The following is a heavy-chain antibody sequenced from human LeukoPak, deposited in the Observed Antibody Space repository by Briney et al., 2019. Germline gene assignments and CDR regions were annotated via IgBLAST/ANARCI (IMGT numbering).Heavy chain of an antibody. CDR2: IYYSGST. J-gene: IGHJ3*02. V-gene: IGHV4-34*01. CDR3: ARHRFLFPLDI. Sequence: SETLSLTCAVYGGSFSGYYWNWIRQPPGKGLEWIGSIYYSGSTYYNPSLKSRVTISVDTSKNLFSLKLSSVTAADTAVYYCARHRFLFPLDIWGQGTMVTVSS. CDR1: GGSFSGYY. D-gene: IGHD2/OR15-2a*01.